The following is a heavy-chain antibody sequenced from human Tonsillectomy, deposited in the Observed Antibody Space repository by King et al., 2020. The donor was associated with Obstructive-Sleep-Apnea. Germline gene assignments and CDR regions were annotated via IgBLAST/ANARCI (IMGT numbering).Heavy chain of an antibody. CDR3: ARVYLSFGGADYFDY. D-gene: IGHD3-16*01. V-gene: IGHV4-59*01. CDR2: IYYSGST. Sequence: QVQLQESGPGLVKPSETLSLTCTVSGGSISSYYWSWIRQPPGKGLEWIGYIYYSGSTNYNPSLKSRVTISVDTSKNQYSLKLSSVTAADTAVYYCARVYLSFGGADYFDYWGQGTLVTVSS. J-gene: IGHJ4*02. CDR1: GGSISSYY.